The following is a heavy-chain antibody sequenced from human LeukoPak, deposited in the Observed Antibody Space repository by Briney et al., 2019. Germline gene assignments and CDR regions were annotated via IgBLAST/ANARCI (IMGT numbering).Heavy chain of an antibody. V-gene: IGHV5-51*01. D-gene: IGHD6-13*01. CDR3: ARLPPAAGDY. CDR2: IYPGDSDT. Sequence: GESLKISCKGSGYSFTSYWIGWVRQLPGEGLEWMGIIYPGDSDTRYSPSFQGQVTISADKSISTAYLQWSSLKASDTAMYYCARLPPAAGDYWGQGTLVTASS. CDR1: GYSFTSYW. J-gene: IGHJ4*02.